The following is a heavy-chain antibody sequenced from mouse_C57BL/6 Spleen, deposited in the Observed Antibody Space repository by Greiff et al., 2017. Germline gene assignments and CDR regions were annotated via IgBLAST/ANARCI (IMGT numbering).Heavy chain of an antibody. CDR2: IYPSDSET. Sequence: QVQLQQPGAELVRPGSSVKLSCKASGYTFTSYWMDWVKQRPGQGLEWIGNIYPSDSETHYNQKFKDKATLTVDKSSSTAYMQLSSLTSEDSAVYCCARHNGSSPFDYWGQGTTLTVSS. CDR1: GYTFTSYW. V-gene: IGHV1-61*01. J-gene: IGHJ2*01. CDR3: ARHNGSSPFDY. D-gene: IGHD1-1*01.